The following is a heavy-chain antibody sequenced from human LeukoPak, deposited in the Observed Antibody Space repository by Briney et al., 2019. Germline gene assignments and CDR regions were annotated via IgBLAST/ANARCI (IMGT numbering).Heavy chain of an antibody. CDR2: IIPNLGIS. Sequence: GASVKVSCKASGGTFSSQAISWVRQAPGQGLEWMGRIIPNLGISHYAQKFQGRVTITADKSTSTAYMELSSLRSEDTAVYYCARITGAVAGTGYFDLRGRGTLVTVSS. V-gene: IGHV1-69*04. CDR3: ARITGAVAGTGYFDL. J-gene: IGHJ2*01. D-gene: IGHD6-19*01. CDR1: GGTFSSQA.